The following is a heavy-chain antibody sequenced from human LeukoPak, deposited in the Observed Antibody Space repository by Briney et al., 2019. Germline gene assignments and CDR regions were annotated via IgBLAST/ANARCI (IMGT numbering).Heavy chain of an antibody. V-gene: IGHV3-7*01. Sequence: GGSLRLSCAASGFTFRSYWMSWVRQAPRKGLEWVANIKQDGSDIYYVDSVKGRFTISRDNAKNSLYLQMNSLRVEDTAVYYCARGGGWPFENWGQGTLVTVSS. CDR2: IKQDGSDI. CDR1: GFTFRSYW. CDR3: ARGGGWPFEN. D-gene: IGHD6-19*01. J-gene: IGHJ4*02.